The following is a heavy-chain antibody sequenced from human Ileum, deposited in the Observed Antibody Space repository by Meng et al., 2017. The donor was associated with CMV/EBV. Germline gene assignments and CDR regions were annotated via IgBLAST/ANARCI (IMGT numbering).Heavy chain of an antibody. CDR3: ARLVFRAHSGYHFPIYFDY. J-gene: IGHJ4*02. V-gene: IGHV4-39*07. Sequence: GSLRLSCSVSGGSISSGDYCWSWIRQPPGKGLEWIGSVYHSGNSYFNPSLKSRVTISVDTSKSQFSLKLGSVTAADTAEYYCARLVFRAHSGYHFPIYFDYWGQGTLVTVSS. D-gene: IGHD5-12*01. CDR2: VYHSGNS. CDR1: GGSISSGDYC.